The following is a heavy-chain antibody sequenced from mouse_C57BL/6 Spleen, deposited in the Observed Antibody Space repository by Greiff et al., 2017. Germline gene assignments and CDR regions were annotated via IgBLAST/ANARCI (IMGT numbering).Heavy chain of an antibody. Sequence: VQLQQSGAELVKPGASVKISCKASGYAFSSYWMNWVKQRPGKGLEWIGQIYPGDGETNYNGKFKGKATLTADKSSSTAYMQLSSLTSEDSAVYFCAREGDGYYLDYWGQGTTLTVSS. CDR2: IYPGDGET. CDR1: GYAFSSYW. D-gene: IGHD2-3*01. V-gene: IGHV1-80*01. CDR3: AREGDGYYLDY. J-gene: IGHJ2*01.